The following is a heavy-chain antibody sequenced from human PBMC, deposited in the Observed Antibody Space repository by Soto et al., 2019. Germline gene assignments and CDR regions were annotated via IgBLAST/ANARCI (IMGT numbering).Heavy chain of an antibody. V-gene: IGHV1-69*05. D-gene: IGHD4-17*01. J-gene: IGHJ4*02. CDR1: GGTFSSYA. CDR3: ARTLYGDNVDY. CDR2: IIPIFGTA. Sequence: SVKVSCTASGGTFSSYAISWVRQAPGQGLEWMGGIIPIFGTANYAQKFQGRVTMTRNTSISTAYMELSSLRSEDTAVYYCARTLYGDNVDYWGQGTQVTVSS.